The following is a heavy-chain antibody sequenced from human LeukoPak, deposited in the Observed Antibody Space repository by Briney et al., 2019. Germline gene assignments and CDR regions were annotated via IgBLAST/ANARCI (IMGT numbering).Heavy chain of an antibody. V-gene: IGHV3-7*01. J-gene: IGHJ4*02. CDR1: GFSFSGYW. CDR3: SRSLDY. CDR2: IRQDGNEK. Sequence: GGSLRLSCVASGFSFSGYWMTWVRQAPGKGLEWVANIRQDGNEKYFVDSVKGRFTISRDNAKNSLYLQMYSLRAEDTAIYFCSRSLDYLGQGALVTVSS.